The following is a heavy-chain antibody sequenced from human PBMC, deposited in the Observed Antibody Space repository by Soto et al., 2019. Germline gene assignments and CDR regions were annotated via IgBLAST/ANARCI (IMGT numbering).Heavy chain of an antibody. Sequence: GGSLRLSCAASGFAFSTCAMHWVRQAPGKGLEWVSSISSSSSYIYYADSVKGRFTISRDNAKNSLYLQMNSLRAEDTAVYYCARDGYNLLGALDIWGQGTMVTVSS. CDR2: ISSSSSYI. D-gene: IGHD5-12*01. J-gene: IGHJ3*02. CDR1: GFAFSTCA. V-gene: IGHV3-21*01. CDR3: ARDGYNLLGALDI.